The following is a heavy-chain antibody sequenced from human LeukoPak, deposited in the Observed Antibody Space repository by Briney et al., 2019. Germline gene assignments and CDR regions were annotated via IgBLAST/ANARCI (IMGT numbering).Heavy chain of an antibody. D-gene: IGHD6-13*01. Sequence: SVKVSCKASGGTVSRYPISWVRQAPGQGLEWMGGIIPIFGTANYAQKFQGRVTITADESTSTAYMELSSLRSDDTAVYYCARAGEIAAAGTLYNWVDPWGQGTLVTVSS. CDR2: IIPIFGTA. CDR3: ARAGEIAAAGTLYNWVDP. CDR1: GGTVSRYP. J-gene: IGHJ5*02. V-gene: IGHV1-69*13.